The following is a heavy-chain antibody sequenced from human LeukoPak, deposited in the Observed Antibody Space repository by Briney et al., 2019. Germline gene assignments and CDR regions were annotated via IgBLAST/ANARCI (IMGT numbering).Heavy chain of an antibody. J-gene: IGHJ4*02. CDR2: IYYSGST. CDR1: GGSISSTTYY. D-gene: IGHD2-8*01. Sequence: SETLSLTCIVSGGSISSTTYYWGWIRQPPGRGLKWIGSIYYSGSTWYNPSLKSRVTVSADTSKNQFSLKLTSVTAADTAVYYCARDRACSNGVCSYFDYWGQGTVVTVSS. CDR3: ARDRACSNGVCSYFDY. V-gene: IGHV4-39*01.